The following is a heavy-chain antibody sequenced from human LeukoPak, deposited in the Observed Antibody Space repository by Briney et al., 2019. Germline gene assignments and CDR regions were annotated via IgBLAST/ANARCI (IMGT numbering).Heavy chain of an antibody. CDR3: AKDIRMDPY. V-gene: IGHV3-23*01. D-gene: IGHD1-14*01. Sequence: GGSLRLSCAASGFTVDSNYLSWVRQAPGKGLEWVSAISGSGGSTYYADSVKGRFTISRDNSKNTLYLEMNGLRAEDTAVYYCAKDIRMDPYWGQGTLVTVSS. J-gene: IGHJ4*02. CDR2: ISGSGGST. CDR1: GFTVDSNY.